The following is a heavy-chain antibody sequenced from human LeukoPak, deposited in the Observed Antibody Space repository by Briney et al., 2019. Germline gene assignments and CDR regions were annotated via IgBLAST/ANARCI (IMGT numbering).Heavy chain of an antibody. CDR3: ARQTYYYDSSGYLPYYYYYYMDV. J-gene: IGHJ6*03. D-gene: IGHD3-22*01. Sequence: GESLQISCKGSGYSFTSYWIGWVRQMPGKGLEWMGIIYPGDSDTGYSPSFQGQVTISADKSISTAYLQWSSLKASDTAMYYCARQTYYYDSSGYLPYYYYYYMDVWGKGTTVTVSS. V-gene: IGHV5-51*01. CDR2: IYPGDSDT. CDR1: GYSFTSYW.